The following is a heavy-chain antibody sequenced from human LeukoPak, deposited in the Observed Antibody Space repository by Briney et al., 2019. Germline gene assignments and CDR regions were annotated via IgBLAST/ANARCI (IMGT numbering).Heavy chain of an antibody. CDR2: INHSGST. D-gene: IGHD3-10*01. J-gene: IGHJ3*02. Sequence: SETLSLTCAVYGGSFSGYYWSWIRQPPGKGLEWIGEINHSGSTNYNPSLKSRVTISVDTSKNQFSLKLSSVTVADTAVYYCARGLIRLLWFGELSPDAFDIWGQGTMVTVSS. CDR3: ARGLIRLLWFGELSPDAFDI. V-gene: IGHV4-34*01. CDR1: GGSFSGYY.